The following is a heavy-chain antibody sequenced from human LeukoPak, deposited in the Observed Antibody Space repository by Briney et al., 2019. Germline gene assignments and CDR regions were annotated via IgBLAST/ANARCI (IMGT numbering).Heavy chain of an antibody. V-gene: IGHV3-48*03. CDR2: ISSSGSTI. D-gene: IGHD3-10*01. Sequence: PDRSLRLSCAASGFTFSSYEMNWVRQAPGKGLEWVSYISSSGSTIYYADSVKGRFTISRDNVKNSLYLQMNSLRAEDTAVYYCARDKYGSSGMDVWGQGTTVTVSS. CDR1: GFTFSSYE. CDR3: ARDKYGSSGMDV. J-gene: IGHJ6*02.